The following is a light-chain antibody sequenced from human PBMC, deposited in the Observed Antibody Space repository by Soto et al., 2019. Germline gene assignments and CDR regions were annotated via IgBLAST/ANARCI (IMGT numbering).Light chain of an antibody. J-gene: IGKJ3*01. CDR1: LSLSSSS. Sequence: EMVSTPCRGPLYMSPWEMATLSCWAVLSLSSSSLAWYQQKPGQAPRLLIYDASNRATGIPARFSGSGSGTDVTLTISSLEPEAFAVYSRQIRSEWPPSYAFGPGTKVDIK. V-gene: IGKV3D-20*02. CDR2: DAS. CDR3: QIRSEWPPSYA.